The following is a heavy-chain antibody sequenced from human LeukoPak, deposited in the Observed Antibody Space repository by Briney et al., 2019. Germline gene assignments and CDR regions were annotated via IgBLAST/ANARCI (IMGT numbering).Heavy chain of an antibody. CDR1: GYSISSGYY. V-gene: IGHV4-38-2*02. CDR2: IYYSGST. D-gene: IGHD3-10*01. Sequence: SETLSLTCTVSGYSISSGYYWGWIRQPPGKGLEWIGSIYYSGSTYYNPSLKSRVTISVDTSKNQFSLKLSSVTAADTAVYYCARARITMVRGSRAGLYFQHWGQGTLVTVSS. J-gene: IGHJ1*01. CDR3: ARARITMVRGSRAGLYFQH.